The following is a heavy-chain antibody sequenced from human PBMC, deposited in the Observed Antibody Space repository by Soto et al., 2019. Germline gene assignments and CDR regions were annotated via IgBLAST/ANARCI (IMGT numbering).Heavy chain of an antibody. V-gene: IGHV1-46*03. D-gene: IGHD3-10*01. CDR1: GYTFTSYY. Sequence: ASVKVSCKASGYTFTSYYMHWVRQAPGQGLEWMGIINPSGGSTSYAQKFQGRVTMTRDTSTSTVYMELSSLRSEDTAVYYCARGPAPITMVRGVIRVDYFDYWGQGTLVTVSS. J-gene: IGHJ4*02. CDR3: ARGPAPITMVRGVIRVDYFDY. CDR2: INPSGGST.